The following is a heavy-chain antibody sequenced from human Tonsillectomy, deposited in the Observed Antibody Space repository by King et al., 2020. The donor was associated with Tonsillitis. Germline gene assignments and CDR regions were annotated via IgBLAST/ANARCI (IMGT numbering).Heavy chain of an antibody. J-gene: IGHJ3*01. V-gene: IGHV3-21*01. Sequence: DVQLVESGGGLVKPGGSLRLSCAASGFSFGDFGMNWVRQAPGKGLECVSFISTDSRFIYYADSVKGRFTISRDNAKNSLYLQVNSLRAEDTAVYYCARGVVDPAMEPGGGAFDVWGQGTMVTVSS. CDR3: ARGVVDPAMEPGGGAFDV. CDR2: ISTDSRFI. CDR1: GFSFGDFG. D-gene: IGHD5-18*01.